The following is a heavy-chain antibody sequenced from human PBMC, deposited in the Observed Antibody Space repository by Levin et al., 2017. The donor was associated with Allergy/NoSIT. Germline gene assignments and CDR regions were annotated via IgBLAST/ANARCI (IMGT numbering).Heavy chain of an antibody. CDR2: SYYSGTA. CDR1: GGSISSDSFY. D-gene: IGHD2-8*02. J-gene: IGHJ5*01. V-gene: IGHV4-31*03. Sequence: ASETLSLTCTVSGGSISSDSFYWSWIRQPPGKGLEWIGHSYYSGTAYYNPSLKSRLTISVDTSQNQFSLNLSSVTAADTAVYYCARVRNAGGRGWFDSWGQGTLVTVSS. CDR3: ARVRNAGGRGWFDS.